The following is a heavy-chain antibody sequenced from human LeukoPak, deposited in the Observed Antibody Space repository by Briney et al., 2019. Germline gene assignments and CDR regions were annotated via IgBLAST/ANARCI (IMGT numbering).Heavy chain of an antibody. V-gene: IGHV1-69*13. CDR1: GFTFTGYY. J-gene: IGHJ5*02. Sequence: AASVKVSCKASGFTFTGYYMHWVRQAPGQGLEWMGGIIPIFDTANYAQKFQGRVTITADEFTSTAYMELSSLRPEDTAVYYCARLFTPRYCSSSTCYWKGWFDPWGQGTLVTVSS. D-gene: IGHD2-2*01. CDR3: ARLFTPRYCSSSTCYWKGWFDP. CDR2: IIPIFDTA.